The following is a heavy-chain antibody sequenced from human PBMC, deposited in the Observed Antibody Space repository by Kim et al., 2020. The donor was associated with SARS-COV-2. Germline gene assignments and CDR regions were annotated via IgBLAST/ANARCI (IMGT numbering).Heavy chain of an antibody. Sequence: GGSLRLSCAASGFTFSSYWMSWVRQAPGKGLEWVANIKQDGSEKYYVDSVKGRFTISRDNAKNSLYLQMNSLRAEDTAVYYCARVARLILPLRFLEWEPRYYFDYWGQGTLVTVSS. D-gene: IGHD3-3*01. CDR3: ARVARLILPLRFLEWEPRYYFDY. CDR2: IKQDGSEK. V-gene: IGHV3-7*01. CDR1: GFTFSSYW. J-gene: IGHJ4*02.